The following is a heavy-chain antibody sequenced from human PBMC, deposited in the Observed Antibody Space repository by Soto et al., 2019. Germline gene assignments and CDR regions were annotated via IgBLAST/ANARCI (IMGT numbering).Heavy chain of an antibody. V-gene: IGHV4-59*08. CDR3: ARLNYDILTGETSWFGP. Sequence: SETLSLTCTVSGGSISSYYWSWIRQPPGKGLEWIGYIYYSGSTNYNPSLKSRVTISVDTSKNPFSLKLSSVTAADTAVYYCARLNYDILTGETSWFGPWGQGTLVTVSS. CDR1: GGSISSYY. J-gene: IGHJ5*02. CDR2: IYYSGST. D-gene: IGHD3-9*01.